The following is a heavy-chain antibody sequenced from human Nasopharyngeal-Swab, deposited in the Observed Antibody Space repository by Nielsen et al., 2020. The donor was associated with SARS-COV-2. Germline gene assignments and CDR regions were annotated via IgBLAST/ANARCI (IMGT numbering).Heavy chain of an antibody. CDR2: IYHSGST. J-gene: IGHJ4*02. V-gene: IGHV4-38-2*02. CDR1: GYSISSGYY. D-gene: IGHD1-1*01. Sequence: SETLSLTCTVSGYSISSGYYWDWIRQSPGKGLEWIESIYHSGSTYYNPSLKSRVTISVDTSRNHFSLKLRSVTGADTAVYYCACHRTASFYYWGQGTLVTVSS. CDR3: ACHRTASFYY.